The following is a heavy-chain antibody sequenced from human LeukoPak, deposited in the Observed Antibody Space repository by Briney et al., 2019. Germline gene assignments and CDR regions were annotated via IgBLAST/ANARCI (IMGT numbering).Heavy chain of an antibody. Sequence: PSETLSLTCTVSGGSISSYYWSWIRQPPGKGLEWIGYIYYSGSTNYNPSLKSRVTISVDTSKNQFSLKLSSVTAADTAVYYCAGVYCSGGSCYSGHYYYYMDVWGKGTTVTVSS. V-gene: IGHV4-59*01. D-gene: IGHD2-15*01. CDR2: IYYSGST. CDR1: GGSISSYY. CDR3: AGVYCSGGSCYSGHYYYYMDV. J-gene: IGHJ6*03.